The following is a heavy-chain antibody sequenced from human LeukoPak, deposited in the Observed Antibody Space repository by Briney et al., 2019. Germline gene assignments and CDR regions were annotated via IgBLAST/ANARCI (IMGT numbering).Heavy chain of an antibody. Sequence: GGSLTLFCAASGFTVSSNYMSWVRQAPGQGLEWVSGIDSGGNTYYADSVEGRFTISRDNTKNTLYLQMNSLRAEDTAVYYCARSRDGYTFDYWGQGTLVTVSS. CDR1: GFTVSSNY. CDR3: ARSRDGYTFDY. J-gene: IGHJ4*02. D-gene: IGHD5-24*01. V-gene: IGHV3-53*01. CDR2: IDSGGNT.